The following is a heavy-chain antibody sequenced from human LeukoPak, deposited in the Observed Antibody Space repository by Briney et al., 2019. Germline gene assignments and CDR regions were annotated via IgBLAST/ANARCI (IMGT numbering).Heavy chain of an antibody. J-gene: IGHJ4*02. CDR2: INPNSGGT. Sequence: ASVEVSCKASGYTFTGYYMHWVRQAPGQGLEWMGWINPNSGGTNYVQKFQGRVTMTRDTSISTAYMELSRLRSDDTAVYYCATTGNIPVDYWGQGTLVTVSS. CDR3: ATTGNIPVDY. D-gene: IGHD1-1*01. V-gene: IGHV1-2*02. CDR1: GYTFTGYY.